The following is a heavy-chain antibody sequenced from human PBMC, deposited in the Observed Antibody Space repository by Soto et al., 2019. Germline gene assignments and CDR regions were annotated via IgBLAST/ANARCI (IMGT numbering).Heavy chain of an antibody. J-gene: IGHJ4*02. Sequence: EVQLLESGGGLVQPGGSLRLSCAASGFTFSSYAMSWVRQAPGKGLEWVSAISGSGGSTYYANSVKDPFTISRDNSTKALCLKMNSLGAEDTAVYYCAKASSYYYGSGPAGGDFDYWGQGTLVTVSS. V-gene: IGHV3-23*01. CDR1: GFTFSSYA. D-gene: IGHD3-10*01. CDR3: AKASSYYYGSGPAGGDFDY. CDR2: ISGSGGST.